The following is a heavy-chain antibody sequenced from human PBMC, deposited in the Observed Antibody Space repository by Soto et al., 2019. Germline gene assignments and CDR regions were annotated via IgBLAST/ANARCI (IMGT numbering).Heavy chain of an antibody. D-gene: IGHD6-13*01. CDR2: IYYGGGT. V-gene: IGHV4-59*08. Sequence: QVQLQESGPGLVKPSETLSLTCTVSGGSISSYYWSWIRQPPGKGLEWIGYIYYGGGTNYNPSLKSRVTISVDTSKNQFSLKLSSVTAADTAVYYCARRNLGIAAAALYYYDMDVWGKGTTVTVSS. J-gene: IGHJ6*03. CDR3: ARRNLGIAAAALYYYDMDV. CDR1: GGSISSYY.